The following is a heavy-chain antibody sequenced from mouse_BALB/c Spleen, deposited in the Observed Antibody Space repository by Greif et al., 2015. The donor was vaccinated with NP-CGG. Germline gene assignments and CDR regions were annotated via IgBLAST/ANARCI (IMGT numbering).Heavy chain of an antibody. CDR3: ARMGGSPAWFAY. Sequence: QVTLKVSGPGILQPSQTLSLTCSFSGFSLSTYGIGVGWIRQPSGKGLEWLAHIWWNDNKYYNTALKSRLTISKDTSNNQVSLKSASVDTADTATYYCARMGGSPAWFAYWGQGTLVTVSA. CDR2: IWWNDNK. J-gene: IGHJ3*01. CDR1: GFSLSTYGIG. D-gene: IGHD1-1*02. V-gene: IGHV8-11*01.